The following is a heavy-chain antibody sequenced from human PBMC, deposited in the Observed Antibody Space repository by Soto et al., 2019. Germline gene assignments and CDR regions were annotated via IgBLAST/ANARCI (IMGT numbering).Heavy chain of an antibody. CDR1: GVTFSSYG. D-gene: IGHD5-18*01. Sequence: HPGGSLSLSCAASGVTFSSYGMHWVRQAPGKGLEWVAVISYDGSNKYYADSVKGRFTISRDNSKNTLYLQMNSLGAEDTAVYYCAKVSRQLSTRGDFDYWGQGTLVTVSS. J-gene: IGHJ4*02. CDR3: AKVSRQLSTRGDFDY. V-gene: IGHV3-30*18. CDR2: ISYDGSNK.